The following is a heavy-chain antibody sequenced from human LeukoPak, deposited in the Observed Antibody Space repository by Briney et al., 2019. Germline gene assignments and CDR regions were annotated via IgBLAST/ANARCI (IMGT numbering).Heavy chain of an antibody. Sequence: LGGSLRLPCAASGFTAGTNSMSWGRQPPAKGLEWVSVIYSGDSTHYADSVNGRFTISKDNSRNTLFLQMNSLRAEDTALYYCASAREYCGSAECYEYFQHWGQGTLVTVSS. D-gene: IGHD2-21*01. CDR3: ASAREYCGSAECYEYFQH. J-gene: IGHJ1*01. CDR2: IYSGDST. CDR1: GFTAGTNS. V-gene: IGHV3-53*01.